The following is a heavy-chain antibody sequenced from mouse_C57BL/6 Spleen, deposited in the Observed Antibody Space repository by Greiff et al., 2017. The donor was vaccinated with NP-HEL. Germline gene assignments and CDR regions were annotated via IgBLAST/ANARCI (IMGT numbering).Heavy chain of an antibody. CDR3: ARSTADYYAMDY. Sequence: QVQLQQSGAELARPGASVKMSCKASGYTFTSYTMHWVKQRPGQGLEWIGYINPSSGYTKYNQKFKDKATLTADKSSSTAYMQLSSLTSEDSEDYYSARSTADYYAMDYWGQGTSVTVSS. J-gene: IGHJ4*01. D-gene: IGHD1-2*01. CDR1: GYTFTSYT. V-gene: IGHV1-4*01. CDR2: INPSSGYT.